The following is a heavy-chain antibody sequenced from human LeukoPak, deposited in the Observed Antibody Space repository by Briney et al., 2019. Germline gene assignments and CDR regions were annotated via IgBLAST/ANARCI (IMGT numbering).Heavy chain of an antibody. CDR1: GYTFTSYY. CDR3: ARGYSSGWYFDY. Sequence: ASLEVSCKASGYTFTSYYMHWVRQAPGQGVEWMGIINPSGGSTSYAQKFWGRVTMTRDTSTSTFYMELSSLRSEDTAVYYCARGYSSGWYFDYWGQGTLVTVSS. CDR2: INPSGGST. V-gene: IGHV1-46*01. J-gene: IGHJ4*02. D-gene: IGHD6-19*01.